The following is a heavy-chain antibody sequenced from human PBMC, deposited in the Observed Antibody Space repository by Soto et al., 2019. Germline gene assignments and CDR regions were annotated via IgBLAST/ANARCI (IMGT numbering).Heavy chain of an antibody. D-gene: IGHD5-18*01. Sequence: QVQLVQSGAEVKKPGSSVKVSCKASGGTFSSYAISWVRQAPGQGLEWMGGIIPIFGTANYAQKFQGRVTITADESTSTAYMELSSLRSEDTAVYYCARDVYTAMVTGYYYYGMDVWGQGTTVTVSS. CDR1: GGTFSSYA. V-gene: IGHV1-69*01. J-gene: IGHJ6*02. CDR3: ARDVYTAMVTGYYYYGMDV. CDR2: IIPIFGTA.